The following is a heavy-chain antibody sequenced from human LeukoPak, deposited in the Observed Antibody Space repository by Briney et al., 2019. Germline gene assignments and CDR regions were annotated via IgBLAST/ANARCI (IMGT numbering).Heavy chain of an antibody. CDR3: ARVVVTTFSGWFDP. J-gene: IGHJ5*02. D-gene: IGHD2-21*02. CDR2: INHSGST. V-gene: IGHV4-34*01. CDR1: GGSFSGYY. Sequence: SETLSLTCAVYGGSFSGYYWSWIRQPPGKGLEWIGEINHSGSTNYNPSLKSRVTISVDTSKNQFSLKLSSVTAADTAVHYCARVVVTTFSGWFDPWGQGTLVTVSS.